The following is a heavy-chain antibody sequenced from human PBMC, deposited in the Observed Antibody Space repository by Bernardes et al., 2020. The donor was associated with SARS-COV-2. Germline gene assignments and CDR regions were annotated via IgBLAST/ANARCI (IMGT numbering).Heavy chain of an antibody. V-gene: IGHV3-23*01. CDR3: AKSLGFGTNYYYGMDV. J-gene: IGHJ6*02. CDR1: GFTFSSYA. Sequence: GGSLRLSCAASGFTFSSYAMSWVRQAPGKGLEWVSAISGSGGSTYYADSVKGRFTISRDNSKNTLYLQMNSLRAEDTAVYYCAKSLGFGTNYYYGMDVWGQRTTVTVPS. D-gene: IGHD3-10*01. CDR2: ISGSGGST.